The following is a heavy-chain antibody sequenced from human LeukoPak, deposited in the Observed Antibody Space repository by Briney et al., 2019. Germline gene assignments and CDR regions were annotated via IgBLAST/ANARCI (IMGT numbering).Heavy chain of an antibody. J-gene: IGHJ4*02. CDR3: ASGPYSSSWYPGADY. Sequence: PGGSLRLSCAASGFTFSSYSMNWVRQAPGKGLEWVSYISSSSSTIYYADSVKGRFTISRDNAKNSLYLQMNSLRDEDTAVYYCASGPYSSSWYPGADYWGQGTLVTVPS. CDR1: GFTFSSYS. D-gene: IGHD6-13*01. V-gene: IGHV3-48*02. CDR2: ISSSSSTI.